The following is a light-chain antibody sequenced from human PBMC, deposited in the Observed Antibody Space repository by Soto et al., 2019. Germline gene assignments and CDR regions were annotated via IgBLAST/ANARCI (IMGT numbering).Light chain of an antibody. CDR2: EVS. CDR3: CSYAGSSTLYV. CDR1: SSDVGSYNL. J-gene: IGLJ1*01. Sequence: QPASVSGSPGQSITISCTGTSSDVGSYNLVSWYQQHPGKAPKLMIYEVSKRPSGVSNRFSGSKSGNTASLTISGLQAEDEADYYCCSYAGSSTLYVFGTGTKVTVL. V-gene: IGLV2-23*02.